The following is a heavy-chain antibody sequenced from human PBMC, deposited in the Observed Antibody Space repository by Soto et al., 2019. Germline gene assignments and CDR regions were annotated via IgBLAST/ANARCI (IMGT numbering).Heavy chain of an antibody. J-gene: IGHJ6*02. CDR2: IDPSDSYT. CDR1: GYGFTSYW. V-gene: IGHV5-10-1*01. CDR3: ARLLVSSLIQGDYYYYGMDV. Sequence: GESLNISCKVCGYGFTSYWISWVRQMPGKGLGWMGRIDPSDSYTNYSPSFQGHVTISADKSISTAYLQLSSLKASDTAMYYCARLLVSSLIQGDYYYYGMDVWGQGTTVTVSS. D-gene: IGHD3-16*02.